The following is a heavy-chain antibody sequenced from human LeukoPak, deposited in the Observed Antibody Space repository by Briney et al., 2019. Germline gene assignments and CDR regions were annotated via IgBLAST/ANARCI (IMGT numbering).Heavy chain of an antibody. CDR2: ISGSGRTI. V-gene: IGHV3-11*01. CDR1: GFTFSDYY. CDR3: AELGITMIGGV. J-gene: IGHJ6*04. D-gene: IGHD3-10*02. Sequence: GGSLRLSCAASGFTFSDYYMSWIRQAPGKGLEWISYISGSGRTIYYADSVKGRFTISRDNARNSLYLQMNSLRAEDTAVYYCAELGITMIGGVWGKGTTVTISS.